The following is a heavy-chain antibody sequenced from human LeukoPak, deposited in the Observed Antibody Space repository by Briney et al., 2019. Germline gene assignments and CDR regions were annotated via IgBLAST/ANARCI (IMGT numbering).Heavy chain of an antibody. Sequence: GGSLRLSCAASGFTFSSYAMSWVRQAPGKGLEWVSAISGSGGSTYYADSVKGRFTISRDNSKNTLYLQMNSLRAEDTAVYYCAKDQAHYDILTGYYLRGRPSDYWGQGTLVTVSS. D-gene: IGHD3-9*01. J-gene: IGHJ4*02. CDR3: AKDQAHYDILTGYYLRGRPSDY. CDR2: ISGSGGST. CDR1: GFTFSSYA. V-gene: IGHV3-23*01.